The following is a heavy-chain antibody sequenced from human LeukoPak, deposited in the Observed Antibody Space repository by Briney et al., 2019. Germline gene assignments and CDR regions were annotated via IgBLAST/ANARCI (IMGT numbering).Heavy chain of an antibody. D-gene: IGHD3-10*01. V-gene: IGHV4-59*08. Sequence: PSETLSLTCTVSGGSISSYYWSWTRQPPGKGLEWIGYIYYSGSTNYNPSLKSRVTMSIDTSKNQFSLKLSSVTAADTAVYYCARHNGYGSGGFDYWGQGTLVTVSS. CDR1: GGSISSYY. CDR2: IYYSGST. J-gene: IGHJ4*02. CDR3: ARHNGYGSGGFDY.